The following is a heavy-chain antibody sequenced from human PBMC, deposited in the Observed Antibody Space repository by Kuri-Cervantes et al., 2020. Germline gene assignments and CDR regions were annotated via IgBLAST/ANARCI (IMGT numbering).Heavy chain of an antibody. D-gene: IGHD5-12*01. V-gene: IGHV3-15*01. Sequence: GESLKISCAASGFTFSSYWMSWVRQAPGKGLEWVGRIKSKTDGGTTDYAAPVKGRFTISRDDSKNTLYLQMNSLKTEDTAVYYCTSGYGDFDYWGQGTLVTVSS. CDR2: IKSKTDGGTT. CDR3: TSGYGDFDY. CDR1: GFTFSSYW. J-gene: IGHJ4*02.